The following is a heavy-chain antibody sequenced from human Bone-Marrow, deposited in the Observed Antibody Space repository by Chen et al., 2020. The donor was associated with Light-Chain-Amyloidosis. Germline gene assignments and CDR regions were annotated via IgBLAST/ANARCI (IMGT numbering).Heavy chain of an antibody. D-gene: IGHD4-17*01. Sequence: QVQLVESGGGVVQPVRSLRLSCAASGFTFSSYAMHWVRQAPGKGLEWVAVVIYDGSNKHYADSVKGRFTISRDNSKNTLYLQMDSLRAEDTALYYCARIGVTTGFDYWGQGTVVTVSS. CDR2: VIYDGSNK. J-gene: IGHJ4*02. V-gene: IGHV3-30*04. CDR3: ARIGVTTGFDY. CDR1: GFTFSSYA.